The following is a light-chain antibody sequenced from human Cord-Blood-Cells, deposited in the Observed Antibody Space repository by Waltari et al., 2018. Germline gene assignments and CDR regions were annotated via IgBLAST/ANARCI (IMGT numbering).Light chain of an antibody. Sequence: QSALTQPASVSGSPGQSITISCTGTSSDVGSYNLVSWYQQHPGKAPRLMIYGGSKRSSGVSHLFSGDKSGNEASLTISGLEAEDEADYYCCSYAGRRTVVVGGGTKLTVL. CDR2: GGS. CDR3: CSYAGRRTVV. CDR1: SSDVGSYNL. V-gene: IGLV2-23*01. J-gene: IGLJ2*01.